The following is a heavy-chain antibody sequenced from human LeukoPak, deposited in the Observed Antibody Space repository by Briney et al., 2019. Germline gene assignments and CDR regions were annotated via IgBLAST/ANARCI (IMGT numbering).Heavy chain of an antibody. Sequence: ASVKLSCKASGYGFTGYYIHWVRQAPGQGLEWMGWINPNSGGTNYAQKFQGRVTLTRDTSISTAYLQWSSLKASDTAMYYCARLRTHSSGWYGAYRYWGQGTLVTVSS. V-gene: IGHV1-2*02. CDR1: GYGFTGYY. CDR3: ARLRTHSSGWYGAYRY. CDR2: INPNSGGT. J-gene: IGHJ4*02. D-gene: IGHD6-19*01.